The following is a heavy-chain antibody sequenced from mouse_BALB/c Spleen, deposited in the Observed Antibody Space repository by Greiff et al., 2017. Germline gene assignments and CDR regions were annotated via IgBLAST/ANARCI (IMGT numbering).Heavy chain of an antibody. CDR2: ISSGGST. D-gene: IGHD2-2*01. CDR3: ARGGGYYFDY. J-gene: IGHJ2*03. Sequence: EVKLMESGGGLVTPGGSLKLSCAASGFSFSSYAMSWVRQTPEQRLEWVASISSGGSTYYPDSVKGRFTISRDNARNILYLQMSSLRSEDTAMYYCARGGGYYFDYWGQGTRRTVS. CDR1: GFSFSSYA. V-gene: IGHV5-6-5*01.